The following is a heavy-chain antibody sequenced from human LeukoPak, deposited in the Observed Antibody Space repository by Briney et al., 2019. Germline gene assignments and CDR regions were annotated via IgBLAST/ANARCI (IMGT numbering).Heavy chain of an antibody. J-gene: IGHJ6*03. Sequence: SETLSLTCTVSGYSINSGYYWGWIRQPPGKGLEWIGSIYHSGSTYYNPSLKSRVTISVDTSKNQFSLKLRSVTAADTAVYYCARGDSDVYYSYYMDVWGKGTTVTISS. CDR2: IYHSGST. CDR3: ARGDSDVYYSYYMDV. CDR1: GYSINSGYY. D-gene: IGHD2-21*02. V-gene: IGHV4-38-2*02.